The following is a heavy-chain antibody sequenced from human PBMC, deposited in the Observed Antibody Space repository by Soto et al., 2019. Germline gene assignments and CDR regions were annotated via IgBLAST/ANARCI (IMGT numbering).Heavy chain of an antibody. D-gene: IGHD3-3*02. V-gene: IGHV4-30-2*01. CDR1: GGSISSGGYS. J-gene: IGHJ4*02. Sequence: SETLSLTCAVSGGSISSGGYSWSWIRQPPGKGLECIGYIYHSGSTYYNPSLKSRVTISVDRSKNQFSLKLSSVTAADTAVYYCARHFRDAYTALAFWGRGTLVTVSS. CDR2: IYHSGST. CDR3: ARHFRDAYTALAF.